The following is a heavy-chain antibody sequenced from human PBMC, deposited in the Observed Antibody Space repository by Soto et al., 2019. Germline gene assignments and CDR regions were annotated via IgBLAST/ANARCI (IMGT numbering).Heavy chain of an antibody. CDR1: GFTFSDYY. Sequence: QVQLVESGGGLVKPGGSLRLSCAASGFTFSDYYMSWIRQAPGKGLEWISYIKSSGSTVYYADSVKGRFTISRDNAKNSLFLQMNRLRAEDTAVYYCARTGYCGGGSCYFNYYYYMDVWGKGTAVTVSS. CDR2: IKSSGSTV. V-gene: IGHV3-11*01. CDR3: ARTGYCGGGSCYFNYYYYMDV. J-gene: IGHJ6*03. D-gene: IGHD2-15*01.